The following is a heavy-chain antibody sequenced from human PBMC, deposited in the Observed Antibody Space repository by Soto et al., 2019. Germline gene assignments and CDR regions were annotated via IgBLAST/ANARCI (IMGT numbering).Heavy chain of an antibody. CDR1: GGTFSSYT. Sequence: SVKVSCKASGGTFSSYTISWVRQAPGQGLEWMGRIIPILGIANYAQKFQGRVTITADKSTSTAYMELSSLRSEDTAVYYCARVGYNWNDDGYYYYYYMDVWGKGTTVTVSS. CDR3: ARVGYNWNDDGYYYYYYMDV. J-gene: IGHJ6*03. CDR2: IIPILGIA. V-gene: IGHV1-69*02. D-gene: IGHD1-1*01.